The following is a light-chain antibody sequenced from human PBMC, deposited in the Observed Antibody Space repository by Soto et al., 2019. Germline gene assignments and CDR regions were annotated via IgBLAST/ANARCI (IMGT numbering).Light chain of an antibody. CDR1: QSVSSN. Sequence: EIVMTQSPATLSVFPGERAILSCRASQSVSSNLAWYQQKPGQAPRLLIYDASTRATGIPARFSGSGSGTEFTLTISSLQSEDFAVYYCQQYNSWWTFGQGTKVEIK. CDR2: DAS. CDR3: QQYNSWWT. J-gene: IGKJ1*01. V-gene: IGKV3-15*01.